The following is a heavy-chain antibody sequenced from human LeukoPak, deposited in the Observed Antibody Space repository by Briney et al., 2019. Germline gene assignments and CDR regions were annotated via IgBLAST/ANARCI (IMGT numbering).Heavy chain of an antibody. J-gene: IGHJ4*02. CDR2: INPRGGST. Sequence: ASVKVSCKASGYAFTSYYMHWVRQAPGQGLEWMGIINPRGGSTSYAQKFQGRVTMTRDTSTSTVYMELSSLRSEDTAVYYCARVSEIVVVVAAGEYYFDYWGQGTLVTVSS. V-gene: IGHV1-46*01. CDR1: GYAFTSYY. D-gene: IGHD2-15*01. CDR3: ARVSEIVVVVAAGEYYFDY.